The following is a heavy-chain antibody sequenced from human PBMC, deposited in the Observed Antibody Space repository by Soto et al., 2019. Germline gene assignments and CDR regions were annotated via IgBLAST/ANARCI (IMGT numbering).Heavy chain of an antibody. V-gene: IGHV1-69*12. Sequence: QVQLVQSGAEVKKPGSSVKVSCKASGGTFSSYAISWVRQAPGQGPEWMGGIIPIFGTANYAQKFQGRVTITADESTSTAYMELSSLISEDTAVYYCARESDYYRYYFDYWGQGTLVTVSS. CDR2: IIPIFGTA. J-gene: IGHJ4*02. D-gene: IGHD3-22*01. CDR3: ARESDYYRYYFDY. CDR1: GGTFSSYA.